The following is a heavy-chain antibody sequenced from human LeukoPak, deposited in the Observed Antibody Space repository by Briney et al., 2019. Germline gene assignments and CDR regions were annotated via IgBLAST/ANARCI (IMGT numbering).Heavy chain of an antibody. CDR1: GGTFSSYA. D-gene: IGHD3-22*01. J-gene: IGHJ4*02. CDR3: ARGALYDDSSAY. Sequence: SVKVSCKASGGTFSSYAISWVRQAPGQGLEWMGRIIPIFGTANYAQKFQGRVTITTDESSSTAYMELSSLRSEDTAVYYCARGALYDDSSAYWGQGTLVTVSS. V-gene: IGHV1-69*05. CDR2: IIPIFGTA.